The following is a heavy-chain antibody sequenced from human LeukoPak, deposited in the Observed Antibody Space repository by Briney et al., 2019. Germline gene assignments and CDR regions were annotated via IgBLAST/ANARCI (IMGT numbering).Heavy chain of an antibody. Sequence: GASVKVSCKASGYTFTNFGISWVRQAPGQGLEWMGGIIPIFGTANYAQKFQGRVTITADESTSTAYMELSSLRSEDTAVYYCARSRTTSMDVWGQGTTVTVSS. J-gene: IGHJ6*02. CDR2: IIPIFGTA. V-gene: IGHV1-69*13. CDR3: ARSRTTSMDV. CDR1: GYTFTNFG. D-gene: IGHD1-7*01.